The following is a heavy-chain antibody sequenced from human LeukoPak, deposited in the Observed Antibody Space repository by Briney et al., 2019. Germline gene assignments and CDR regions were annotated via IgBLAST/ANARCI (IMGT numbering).Heavy chain of an antibody. CDR2: IYPGDSDT. Sequence: GESLKISCKGSGYSFTSYWIGWVRQMPGKGLEWMGIIYPGDSDTRYSPSFQGQVTISADKSISTAYLQWSSLKASDTAMYYCARATYDSSVYYLNHFDYWGQGTLVTVSS. CDR3: ARATYDSSVYYLNHFDY. J-gene: IGHJ4*02. CDR1: GYSFTSYW. V-gene: IGHV5-51*01. D-gene: IGHD3-22*01.